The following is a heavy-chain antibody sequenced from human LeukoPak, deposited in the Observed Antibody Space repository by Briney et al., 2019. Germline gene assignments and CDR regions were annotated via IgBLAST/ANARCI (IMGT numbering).Heavy chain of an antibody. J-gene: IGHJ1*01. CDR3: AKDKAEYSSSWSYFQH. D-gene: IGHD6-6*01. CDR2: ISWNSGSI. V-gene: IGHV3-9*01. CDR1: GFTFDDYA. Sequence: GGSLRLSCAASGFTFDDYAMHWVRQAPGKGLEWVSGISWNSGSIGYADSVKGRFTISRDNAKNSLYLQMNSLRAEDTALYYCAKDKAEYSSSWSYFQHWGQGTLVTVSS.